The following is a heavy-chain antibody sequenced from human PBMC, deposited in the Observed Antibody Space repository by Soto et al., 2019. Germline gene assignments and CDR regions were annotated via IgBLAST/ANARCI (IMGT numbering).Heavy chain of an antibody. CDR2: INAGNGNT. CDR3: ARDPGWYYYYGMDV. CDR1: GYTFTIYA. D-gene: IGHD2-15*01. J-gene: IGHJ6*02. V-gene: IGHV1-3*01. Sequence: ASVKVSCKASGYTFTIYAMHWVLQAPGQRLEWMGWINAGNGNTKYSQKFQGRVTITRDTSASTAYMELSSLRSEDTAVYYCARDPGWYYYYGMDVWGQGTTVTVSS.